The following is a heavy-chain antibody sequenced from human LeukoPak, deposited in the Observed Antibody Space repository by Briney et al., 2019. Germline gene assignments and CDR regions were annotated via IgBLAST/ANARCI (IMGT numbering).Heavy chain of an antibody. J-gene: IGHJ4*02. CDR3: ARDIPRSSGWYGDIPGYFDY. CDR1: GYTFTSYY. V-gene: IGHV1-46*01. Sequence: ASVKVSCKASGYTFTSYYMHWVRQATGQGLEWMGIINPSGGSTSYAQKFQGRVTMTSDTSTSTVYMELSSLRSEDTAVYYCARDIPRSSGWYGDIPGYFDYWGQGTLVTVSS. D-gene: IGHD6-19*01. CDR2: INPSGGST.